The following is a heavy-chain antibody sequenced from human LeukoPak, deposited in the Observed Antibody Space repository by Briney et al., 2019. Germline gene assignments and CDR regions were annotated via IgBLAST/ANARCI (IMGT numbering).Heavy chain of an antibody. CDR1: GGSISSGGYF. V-gene: IGHV4-30-2*01. J-gene: IGHJ3*02. D-gene: IGHD2-2*01. CDR2: IYHSGST. CDR3: ARERRGDLYCSSTSCTADDAFDI. Sequence: PSETLSLICTVSGGSISSGGYFWRWIRQPPGKGLEWIVYIYHSGSTYYNPSLKSRVTISVDRSKNQFSLKLSSVTAADTAVYYCARERRGDLYCSSTSCTADDAFDIWGQGTMVTVSS.